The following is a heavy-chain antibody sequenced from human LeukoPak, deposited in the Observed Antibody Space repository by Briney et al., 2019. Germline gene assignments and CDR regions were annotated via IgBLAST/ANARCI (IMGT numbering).Heavy chain of an antibody. CDR3: AKGNYYDSTGYYLTYPFDY. V-gene: IGHV3-23*01. CDR2: ISGSGGST. CDR1: GFTFYTHA. D-gene: IGHD3-22*01. J-gene: IGHJ4*02. Sequence: GGSLRLSCATSGFTFYTHAMSWVRQAPGKGLEGVSVISGSGGSTDYADSVKGRFTISRDNSKNTLYLQMNSMRAEDTAVYYCAKGNYYDSTGYYLTYPFDYWGQGTLVTVS.